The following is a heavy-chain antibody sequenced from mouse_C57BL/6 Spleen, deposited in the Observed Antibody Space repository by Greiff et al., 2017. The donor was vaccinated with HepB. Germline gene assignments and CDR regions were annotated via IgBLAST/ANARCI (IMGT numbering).Heavy chain of an antibody. Sequence: QVQLQQPGAELVKPGASVKLSCKASGYTFTSYWMQWVKQRPGQGLEWIGEIDHSDSYTNSNQKFKGKATLTVDTSSSTAYMQLSSLTSEDSAVYYGARNRAGTRYFDVWGTGTTVTVSS. CDR3: ARNRAGTRYFDV. V-gene: IGHV1-50*01. CDR1: GYTFTSYW. CDR2: IDHSDSYT. D-gene: IGHD4-1*01. J-gene: IGHJ1*03.